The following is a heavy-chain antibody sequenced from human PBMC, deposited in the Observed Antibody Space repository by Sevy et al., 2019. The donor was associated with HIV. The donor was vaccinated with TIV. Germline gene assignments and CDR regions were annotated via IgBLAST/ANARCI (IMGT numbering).Heavy chain of an antibody. J-gene: IGHJ6*02. V-gene: IGHV5-51*01. CDR1: GYIFTSYW. CDR2: IYPGDSET. CDR3: ARLYDGYKYYYYYGMDV. D-gene: IGHD5-12*01. Sequence: GESLKISCKASGYIFTSYWIGWVRQMPGKGLEWVGIIYPGDSETRYSPPFQGPVTLSADKSISTAYLQWSSLKASGAAMDDCARLYDGYKYYYYYGMDVWGQGTTVTVSS.